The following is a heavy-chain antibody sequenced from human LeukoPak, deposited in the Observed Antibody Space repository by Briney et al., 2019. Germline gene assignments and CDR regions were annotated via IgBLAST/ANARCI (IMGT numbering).Heavy chain of an antibody. CDR3: ARVFDYGSGKDY. CDR1: GFTFSSYS. CDR2: ISSCSSTM. V-gene: IGHV3-48*04. D-gene: IGHD3-10*01. Sequence: GGSLRLSCAASGFTFSSYSMNWVRQAPGKGLEGVSYISSCSSTMYYADSVKGRFTISRDNAKNSLYLQMNSLRAEDTAVYYCARVFDYGSGKDYWGQGTLVTVSS. J-gene: IGHJ4*02.